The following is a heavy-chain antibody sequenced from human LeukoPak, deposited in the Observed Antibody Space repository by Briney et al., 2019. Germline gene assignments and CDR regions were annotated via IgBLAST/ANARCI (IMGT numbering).Heavy chain of an antibody. V-gene: IGHV4-39*07. D-gene: IGHD2-2*02. CDR3: ARYTDGIDY. J-gene: IGHJ4*02. Sequence: SETLSLTCTVSGGSISSSSYYWGWIRQPPGKGLEWIGSIYYSGSTYYNPSLKSRVTISVDTSKNQFSLKLSSVTAADTAVYYCARYTDGIDYWGQGTLVTVSS. CDR2: IYYSGST. CDR1: GGSISSSSYY.